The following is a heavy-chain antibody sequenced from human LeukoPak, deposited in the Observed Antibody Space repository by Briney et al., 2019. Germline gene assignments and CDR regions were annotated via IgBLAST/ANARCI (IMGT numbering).Heavy chain of an antibody. J-gene: IGHJ4*02. CDR3: ARDRGYSSSSTGSPDY. D-gene: IGHD6-13*01. CDR2: ISSSSSYI. V-gene: IGHV3-21*01. CDR1: GFTFSSYS. Sequence: GGSLRLSCAASGFTFSSYSMNWVRQAPGKGLEWVSSISSSSSYIYYADSVKGRFTISRDNAKNSLYLQMNSLRAEDTAVYYCARDRGYSSSSTGSPDYWGQGTLVTVSS.